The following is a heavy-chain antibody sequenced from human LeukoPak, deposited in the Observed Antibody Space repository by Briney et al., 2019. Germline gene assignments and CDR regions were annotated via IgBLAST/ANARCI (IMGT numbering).Heavy chain of an antibody. J-gene: IGHJ4*02. D-gene: IGHD6-13*01. Sequence: ASVTVSCTASGYTFTGYYMHWVRQAPGQGLEWMGWINPNSGGTNYAQMYQGRVTMTRDTSISTAYMELSRLRSDDTAVYYCARDLYSSSSGGGSYVDYWGQGTLVTVSS. CDR3: ARDLYSSSSGGGSYVDY. V-gene: IGHV1-2*02. CDR1: GYTFTGYY. CDR2: INPNSGGT.